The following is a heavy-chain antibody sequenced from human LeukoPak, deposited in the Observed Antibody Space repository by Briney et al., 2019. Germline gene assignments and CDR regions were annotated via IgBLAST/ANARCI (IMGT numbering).Heavy chain of an antibody. Sequence: ASVKVSCKASGYTFTGYYMHWVRQAPGQGLEWMGWINPNSGDTNYAQKFQGRVTMTRDTSISTAYMELSRLRSDDTAVYYCAILEAYCSSTSCYPTDVWGQGTTVTVSS. J-gene: IGHJ6*02. V-gene: IGHV1-2*02. CDR3: AILEAYCSSTSCYPTDV. CDR2: INPNSGDT. CDR1: GYTFTGYY. D-gene: IGHD2-2*01.